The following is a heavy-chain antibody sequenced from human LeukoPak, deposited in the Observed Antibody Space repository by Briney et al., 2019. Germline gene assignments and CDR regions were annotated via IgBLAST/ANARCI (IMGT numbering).Heavy chain of an antibody. Sequence: PGGSLRLSCAASGFTFTSYGMHWVRQAPGKGLEWVAVISWDGSSKYYADSVKGRFTISRDNSRNTLYLQMNSLRAEDTAMYYCAPHYDVLPHLIAWGQGTLVTVSS. D-gene: IGHD3-3*01. CDR3: APHYDVLPHLIA. V-gene: IGHV3-30*03. CDR2: ISWDGSSK. CDR1: GFTFTSYG. J-gene: IGHJ5*02.